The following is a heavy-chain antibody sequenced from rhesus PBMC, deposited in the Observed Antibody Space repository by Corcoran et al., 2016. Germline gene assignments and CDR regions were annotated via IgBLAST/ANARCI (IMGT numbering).Heavy chain of an antibody. CDR1: GGSISSGYYY. J-gene: IGHJ4*01. D-gene: IGHD4-29*01. V-gene: IGHV4-122*02. Sequence: QVQLQESGPGLVKPSETLSLTCAVSGGSISSGYYYWSWIHQPPGKGLEWIGYNTYSGSTSYNPSLKSRVTISRDTSKNQFSLKLSSVAAADTAVYYCAREGTVADDYWGQGVLVTVSS. CDR3: AREGTVADDY. CDR2: NTYSGST.